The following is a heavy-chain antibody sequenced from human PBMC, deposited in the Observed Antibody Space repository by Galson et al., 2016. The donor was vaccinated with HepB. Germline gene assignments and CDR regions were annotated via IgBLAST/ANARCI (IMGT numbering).Heavy chain of an antibody. J-gene: IGHJ6*02. CDR2: IYSGGST. V-gene: IGHV3-53*01. CDR3: AKRPLRPDYGMDV. Sequence: SLRLSCAASGFTVTSNYMSWVRQAPGKGLEWVSVIYSGGSTSYAESVKGRFTISRDNSNNTMYMLMQSLRAEDTAVYYCAKRPLRPDYGMDVWGQGTTVTVSS. D-gene: IGHD3-3*01. CDR1: GFTVTSNY.